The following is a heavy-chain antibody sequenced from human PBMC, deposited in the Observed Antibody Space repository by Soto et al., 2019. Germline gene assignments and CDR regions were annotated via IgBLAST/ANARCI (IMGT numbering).Heavy chain of an antibody. CDR1: GFTFSSYG. Sequence: GGSLRLSCAASGFTFSSYGMSWVRQAPGKGLEWVSGIVRSGVSTYYAESVKGRFTISRDNSKNTLFLQMTSLRAEDTAVYYCAKGTGVTVAGPKFDYWGQGNLVTVSS. J-gene: IGHJ4*02. V-gene: IGHV3-23*01. D-gene: IGHD6-19*01. CDR3: AKGTGVTVAGPKFDY. CDR2: IVRSGVST.